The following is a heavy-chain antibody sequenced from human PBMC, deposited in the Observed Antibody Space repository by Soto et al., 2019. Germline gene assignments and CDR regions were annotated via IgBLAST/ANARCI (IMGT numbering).Heavy chain of an antibody. J-gene: IGHJ4*02. CDR3: AKGGSDHYDLLTGYYSPPFDS. CDR2: ISYDGSNK. D-gene: IGHD3-9*01. Sequence: PGGSLRLACVASGVAFSSYCMHWVRQAPGKGLEWVAVISYDGSNKYYADSVKGRFTISRDNSKNTLYLQMNSLRAEDTAVYYCAKGGSDHYDLLTGYYSPPFDSWGQGTLVTVSS. V-gene: IGHV3-30*18. CDR1: GVAFSSYC.